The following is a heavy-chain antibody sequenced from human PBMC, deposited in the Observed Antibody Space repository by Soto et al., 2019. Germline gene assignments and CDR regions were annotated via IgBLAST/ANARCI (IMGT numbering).Heavy chain of an antibody. V-gene: IGHV1-46*01. CDR1: GYTFTSYY. J-gene: IGHJ4*02. CDR3: ATEFNYGGNSGY. Sequence: ASVKVSCKASGYTFTSYYMHWVRQAPGQGLEWMGIINPSGGSTSYAQKFQGRVTMTEDTSTDTAYMELSSLRSEDTAVYYCATEFNYGGNSGYWGQGTLVTVSS. D-gene: IGHD4-17*01. CDR2: INPSGGST.